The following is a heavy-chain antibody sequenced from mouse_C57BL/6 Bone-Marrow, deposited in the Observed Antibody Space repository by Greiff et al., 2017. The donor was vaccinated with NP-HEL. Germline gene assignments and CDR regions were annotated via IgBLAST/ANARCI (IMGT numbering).Heavy chain of an antibody. D-gene: IGHD1-1*01. J-gene: IGHJ1*03. Sequence: EVQLQESGGGLVKPGGSLKLSCAASGFTFSDYGMHWVRQAPEKGLEWVAYISSGSSTIYYADTVKGRFTISRDNAKNTLFLQMTSLRSEDTAMYYCARNYYGSSYYWDVWGTGTTVTVSS. V-gene: IGHV5-17*01. CDR3: ARNYYGSSYYWDV. CDR1: GFTFSDYG. CDR2: ISSGSSTI.